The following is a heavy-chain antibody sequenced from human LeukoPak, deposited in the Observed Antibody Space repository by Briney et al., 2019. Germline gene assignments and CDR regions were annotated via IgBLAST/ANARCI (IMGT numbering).Heavy chain of an antibody. D-gene: IGHD2-15*01. Sequence: PSETLSLTCTVSGGSISAHYWNWIRQPPGKGLEWIGYIYYSGTTNYNPSLKSRVTISVDTSKNQFSLKLSSVTAADTAVYYCARLAPYPGVWASDYWGQGTLVTVSS. V-gene: IGHV4-59*08. CDR3: ARLAPYPGVWASDY. CDR2: IYYSGTT. J-gene: IGHJ4*02. CDR1: GGSISAHY.